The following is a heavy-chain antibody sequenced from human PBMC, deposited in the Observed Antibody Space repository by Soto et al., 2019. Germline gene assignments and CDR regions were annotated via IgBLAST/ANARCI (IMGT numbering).Heavy chain of an antibody. V-gene: IGHV4-39*01. D-gene: IGHD4-17*01. Sequence: QLQLQESGPGLVKPSETLSRTCTVSGGSISSSSYYWGGIRQPPGKGLEWIGSIYYSGATYYNPSITSRVPISVDTSKNQFSLKLTSVTATDTAVYYCARLPISYGDHHYWGQGTLVTVSS. CDR3: ARLPISYGDHHY. J-gene: IGHJ4*02. CDR2: IYYSGAT. CDR1: GGSISSSSYY.